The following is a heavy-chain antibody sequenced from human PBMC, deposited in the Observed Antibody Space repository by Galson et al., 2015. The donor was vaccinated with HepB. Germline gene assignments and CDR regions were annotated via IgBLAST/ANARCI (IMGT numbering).Heavy chain of an antibody. CDR3: ARMSSDTAMAEAWWYFDY. D-gene: IGHD5-18*01. J-gene: IGHJ4*02. Sequence: PALVKPTQTLTLTCTFSGFSLSTSGMRVSWVRQPPGKALEWLARIDWDDDKFYSTSLKTRLTISKDTSKNQVVLTMTNMDPVDTATYYCARMSSDTAMAEAWWYFDYWGQGTLVTVSS. V-gene: IGHV2-70*04. CDR2: IDWDDDK. CDR1: GFSLSTSGMR.